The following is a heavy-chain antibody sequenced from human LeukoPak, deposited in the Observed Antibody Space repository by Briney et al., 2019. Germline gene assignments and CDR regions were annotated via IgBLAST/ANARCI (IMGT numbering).Heavy chain of an antibody. J-gene: IGHJ4*02. CDR1: GGSFSGYY. CDR2: INHSGST. D-gene: IGHD3-10*01. V-gene: IGHV4-34*01. Sequence: SETLSLTCAVYGGSFSGYYWSWIRQPPGKGLEWIGEINHSGSTNYYPSLKSRVTISVDTSKNQFSLKLSSVTAADTAVYYCARPRGTMVRGVFDYWGQGTLVTVSS. CDR3: ARPRGTMVRGVFDY.